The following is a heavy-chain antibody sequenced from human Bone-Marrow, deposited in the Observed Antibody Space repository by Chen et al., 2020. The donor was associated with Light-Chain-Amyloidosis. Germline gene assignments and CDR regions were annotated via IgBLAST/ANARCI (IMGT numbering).Heavy chain of an antibody. CDR2: IFHDGTT. J-gene: IGHJ4*02. CDR3: ARDNYEISHFYY. Sequence: QVQLQESGPGLVKPSETLSLTCTVSGDSSSHNYYWGWIRQPTGKGLEWVATIFHDGTTYYNPSLKTRVADSMNTSKNQLSLKLSSVTVADTAVYYCARDNYEISHFYYWGQGALVTVSS. D-gene: IGHD3-3*01. CDR1: GDSSSHNYY. V-gene: IGHV4-38-2*02.